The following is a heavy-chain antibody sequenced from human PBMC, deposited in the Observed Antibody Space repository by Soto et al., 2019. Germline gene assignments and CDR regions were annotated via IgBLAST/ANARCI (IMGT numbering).Heavy chain of an antibody. CDR3: ARGDDFWSGRLDY. V-gene: IGHV1-8*01. CDR2: MNPNSGNT. D-gene: IGHD3-3*01. Sequence: QVQLVQSGAEVKKPGASVKVSCKASGYTFASYDINWVRQATGQGLEWMGWMNPNSGNTGYAQKFQGRVTLTRNTAINTAYMELSSLRSEVTAVYYCARGDDFWSGRLDYWGQGTLVTASS. CDR1: GYTFASYD. J-gene: IGHJ4*02.